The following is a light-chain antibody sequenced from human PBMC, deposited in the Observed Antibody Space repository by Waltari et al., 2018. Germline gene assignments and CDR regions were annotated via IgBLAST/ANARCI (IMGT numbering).Light chain of an antibody. CDR3: HSRDSSSTRF. V-gene: IGLV3-19*01. J-gene: IGLJ2*01. CDR2: GPS. Sequence: SSELTQDPTVSVALGQTVRIPCQGDSLRQYYPSWYQPRPGQAPILCFYGPSRRPSGIPDRFSGSISGNTASLTITGAQAEDEADYYCHSRDSSSTRFFGGGTRLTV. CDR1: SLRQYY.